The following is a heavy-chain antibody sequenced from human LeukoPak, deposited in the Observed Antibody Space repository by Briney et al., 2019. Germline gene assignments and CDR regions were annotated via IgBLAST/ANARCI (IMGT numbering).Heavy chain of an antibody. CDR1: GGSINSYY. V-gene: IGHV4-4*07. CDR2: IHTSGGT. J-gene: IGHJ4*02. Sequence: PSETLALTCTVSGGSINSYYWSWIRQPAGKGLEWIGRIHTSGGTIYNPSLQSRVTMSVDTSKNQFSLRLSSVTAADTAVYYCARVDTAMVVDYWGQGTLVTVSS. CDR3: ARVDTAMVVDY. D-gene: IGHD5-18*01.